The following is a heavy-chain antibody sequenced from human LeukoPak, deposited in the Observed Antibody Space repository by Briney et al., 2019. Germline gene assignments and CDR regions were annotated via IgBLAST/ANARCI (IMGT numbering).Heavy chain of an antibody. V-gene: IGHV3-23*01. D-gene: IGHD1-26*01. Sequence: PGGSLRLSCAASGFTFSSYAMSWVRQAPGKGLEWVSTIGGSSGSTHYADSVKGRFTISRHNSKNTLYLQMNSLRAEDTAVYYCAKLVGAIPTDYWGQGTLVTVSS. CDR3: AKLVGAIPTDY. J-gene: IGHJ4*02. CDR2: IGGSSGST. CDR1: GFTFSSYA.